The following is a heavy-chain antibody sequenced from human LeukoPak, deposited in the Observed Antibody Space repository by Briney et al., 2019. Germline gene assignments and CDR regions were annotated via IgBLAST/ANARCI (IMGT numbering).Heavy chain of an antibody. D-gene: IGHD5-18*01. Sequence: GGSLRLSCAASGFTFSSYSMNWVRQAPGKGLEWVSYISSSSSTIYYADSVKGRFTISRDNAKNSLYLQMNSLRAEDTAVYYCARDTLGGYSYGYGKDFDYWGQGTLVTVSS. V-gene: IGHV3-48*01. CDR1: GFTFSSYS. CDR2: ISSSSSTI. CDR3: ARDTLGGYSYGYGKDFDY. J-gene: IGHJ4*02.